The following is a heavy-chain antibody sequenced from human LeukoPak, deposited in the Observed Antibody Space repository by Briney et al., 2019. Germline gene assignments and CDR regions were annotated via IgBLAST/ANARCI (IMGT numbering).Heavy chain of an antibody. CDR1: GGSISSGSYY. V-gene: IGHV4-39*07. Sequence: SETLSLTCTVSGGSISSGSYYWSWIRQPAWNGLEGIGSIYHSGSTYYNSSLKIRVTISVDTSKNLFSLKLSSVTATDTAVYYCASYGDYGIFDYWGQGTLVTVSS. J-gene: IGHJ4*02. D-gene: IGHD4-17*01. CDR2: IYHSGST. CDR3: ASYGDYGIFDY.